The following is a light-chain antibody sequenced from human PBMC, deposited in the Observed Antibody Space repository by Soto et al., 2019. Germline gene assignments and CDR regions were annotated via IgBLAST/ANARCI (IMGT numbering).Light chain of an antibody. CDR3: QQSYITPWT. V-gene: IGKV3-11*01. Sequence: EIVLTQSPATLSLSPGESATLSCRASQSVSSYLAWYQQKPGQAPRLLIYGASNRATGIPDRFSGSGSGTDFTLTISSLQPEDFATYYCQQSYITPWTXGQGTKVDI. CDR1: QSVSSY. J-gene: IGKJ1*01. CDR2: GAS.